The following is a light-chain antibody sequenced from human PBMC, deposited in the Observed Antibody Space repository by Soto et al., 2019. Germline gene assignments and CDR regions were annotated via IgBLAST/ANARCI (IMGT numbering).Light chain of an antibody. CDR1: QSISKY. J-gene: IGKJ4*01. CDR2: DAS. V-gene: IGKV1-33*01. Sequence: DIQMTQSPSSLSAPVGDRVSITCRATQSISKYLNWYQQKPGKAPKLLIYDASNLETGVPSRFSGSGSGTDFTFTISSLQPEDIATYYCQQYDNLPLTFGGGTKVDIK. CDR3: QQYDNLPLT.